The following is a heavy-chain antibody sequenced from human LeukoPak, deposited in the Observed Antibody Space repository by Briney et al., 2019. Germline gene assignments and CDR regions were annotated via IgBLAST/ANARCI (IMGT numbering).Heavy chain of an antibody. D-gene: IGHD3-16*01. CDR1: GGTFSSYA. CDR2: IIPIFGTA. CDR3: ARASGGGQTSFDI. J-gene: IGHJ3*02. Sequence: SVKVSCKASGGTFSSYAISWVRQATGQGLEWMGGIIPIFGTANYAQKFQGRVTITADESTSTAYMELSSLRSEDTAVFYCARASGGGQTSFDIWGQGTVVTVSS. V-gene: IGHV1-69*13.